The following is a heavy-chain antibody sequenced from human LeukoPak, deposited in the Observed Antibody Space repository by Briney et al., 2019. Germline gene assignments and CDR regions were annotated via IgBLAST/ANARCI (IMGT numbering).Heavy chain of an antibody. J-gene: IGHJ3*02. CDR1: GFTFSSYA. CDR2: ISSSGSTI. Sequence: PGGSLRLSCAASGFTFSSYAMSWVRQAPGKGLEWVSYISSSGSTIYYADSVKGRFTISRDNAKNSLYLQMNSLRAEDTAVYYCARWIQLWYAFDIWGQGTMVTVSS. D-gene: IGHD5-18*01. CDR3: ARWIQLWYAFDI. V-gene: IGHV3-48*04.